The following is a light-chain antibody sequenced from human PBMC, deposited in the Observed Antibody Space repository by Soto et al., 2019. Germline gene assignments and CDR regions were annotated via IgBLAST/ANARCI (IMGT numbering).Light chain of an antibody. Sequence: QSALTQPASVSGSPGQSITIPCTGASSDVGSYNLVSWYQQHPGKAPKLMIYEVSRRPSGISNRFSGSKSGNTASLTISGLQAADEADYYCCSYAGSPPFVIFGGGTKLTVL. CDR3: CSYAGSPPFVI. CDR2: EVS. V-gene: IGLV2-23*02. J-gene: IGLJ2*01. CDR1: SSDVGSYNL.